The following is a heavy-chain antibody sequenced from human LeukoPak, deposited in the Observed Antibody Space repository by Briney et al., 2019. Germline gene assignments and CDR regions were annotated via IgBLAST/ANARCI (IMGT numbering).Heavy chain of an antibody. Sequence: GGSLRLSCEASGFTFSRYWMHWVRQAPGKGLVWVSRINSDGSRTTYADSVKGRFTISRDNSKNTLYLQMNSLRAEDTAVYYCAKDHSLSALCDYWGQGTLVTVSS. CDR3: AKDHSLSALCDY. CDR2: INSDGSRT. V-gene: IGHV3-74*01. CDR1: GFTFSRYW. J-gene: IGHJ4*02. D-gene: IGHD3-16*02.